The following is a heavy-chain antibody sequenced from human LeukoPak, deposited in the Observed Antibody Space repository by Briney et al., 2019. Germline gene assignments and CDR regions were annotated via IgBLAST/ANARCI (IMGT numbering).Heavy chain of an antibody. D-gene: IGHD6-13*01. CDR1: GYTFTDYY. CDR3: ARGAAAGRFFYYYGMDV. CDR2: INPNSGGT. Sequence: GASVKVSCKASGYTFTDYYMHWVRQVPGQGLEWMGWINPNSGGTNYAQKFQGRVTMTRDTPISTAYMELSRLRSDDTAVYYCARGAAAGRFFYYYGMDVWGQGTTVTVSS. V-gene: IGHV1-2*02. J-gene: IGHJ6*02.